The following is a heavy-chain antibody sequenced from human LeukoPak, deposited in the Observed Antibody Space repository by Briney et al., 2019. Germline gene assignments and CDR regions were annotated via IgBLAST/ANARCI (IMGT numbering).Heavy chain of an antibody. Sequence: GGSLRLSCAASGFTFSSYAMSWVRQAPGKGLEWVSTISGSGGTTYYADSVKGRIAISRDTSKNTLYLQMNSLRAEDTAIYYCAKDQPSAYNWNYDYFDYWGQGTLVTVSS. CDR2: ISGSGGTT. CDR3: AKDQPSAYNWNYDYFDY. J-gene: IGHJ4*02. V-gene: IGHV3-23*01. D-gene: IGHD1-7*01. CDR1: GFTFSSYA.